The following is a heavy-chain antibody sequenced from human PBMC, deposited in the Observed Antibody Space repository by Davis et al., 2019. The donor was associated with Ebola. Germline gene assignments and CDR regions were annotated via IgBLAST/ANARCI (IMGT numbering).Heavy chain of an antibody. Sequence: GGSLRLSCAASGFTFSSYAMHWVRQAPGKGLEYVSAISSNGGSTYYANSVKGRFTISRDNSKNTLYLQMGSLRAEDMAVYYCAREGPWGLIVGATDAAFDIWGQGTMVTVSS. CDR2: ISSNGGST. CDR1: GFTFSSYA. J-gene: IGHJ3*02. V-gene: IGHV3-64*01. CDR3: AREGPWGLIVGATDAAFDI. D-gene: IGHD1-26*01.